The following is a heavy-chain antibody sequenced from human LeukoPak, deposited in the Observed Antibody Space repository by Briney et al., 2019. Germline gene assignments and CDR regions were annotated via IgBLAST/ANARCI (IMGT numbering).Heavy chain of an antibody. D-gene: IGHD6-19*01. CDR3: ASLSSGWYGMGV. J-gene: IGHJ6*02. CDR2: ISYSGST. V-gene: IGHV4-39*01. Sequence: PSETLSLTCTVSGGSISSSNYYWGWIRQPPGKGLEWIGSISYSGSTYYSPSLKSRVTISEDTSKNQFSLKPSSVTAADTSVYYCASLSSGWYGMGVWGQGTTVTVSS. CDR1: GGSISSSNYY.